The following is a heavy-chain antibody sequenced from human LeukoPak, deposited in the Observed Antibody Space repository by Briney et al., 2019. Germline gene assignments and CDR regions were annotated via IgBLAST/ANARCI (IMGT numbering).Heavy chain of an antibody. CDR1: GFTFSNAW. CDR2: IWYDGSNK. J-gene: IGHJ4*02. V-gene: IGHV3-33*08. Sequence: GGSLRLSCTASGFTFSNAWMSWVRQAPGKGLEWVAVIWYDGSNKYYADSVKGRFTISRDNSKNTLYLQMNSLRAGDTAVYYCARSYYDSSGYQYSFDYWGQGTLVTVSS. CDR3: ARSYYDSSGYQYSFDY. D-gene: IGHD3-22*01.